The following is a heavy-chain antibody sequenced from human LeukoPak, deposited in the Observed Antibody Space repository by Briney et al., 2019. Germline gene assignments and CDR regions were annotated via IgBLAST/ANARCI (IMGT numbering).Heavy chain of an antibody. V-gene: IGHV1-69*13. CDR2: IIPIFGTA. CDR1: GGTFSSYA. J-gene: IGHJ6*03. D-gene: IGHD3-3*01. Sequence: ASVNVSCKASGGTFSSYAISWVRQAPGQGLEWMGGIIPIFGTANYAQKFQGRVTITADESTSTAYMELSSLRSEDTAVYYCARSQFGALKEGYYYYYYYMDVWGKGTTVTVSS. CDR3: ARSQFGALKEGYYYYYYYMDV.